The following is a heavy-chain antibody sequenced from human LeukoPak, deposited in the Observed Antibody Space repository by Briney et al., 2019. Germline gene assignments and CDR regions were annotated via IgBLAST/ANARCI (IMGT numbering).Heavy chain of an antibody. Sequence: PGGSLRLSCAASGFTFNSYAMQWDRHAPGKGLEYISGIDSVGDSTYYANSVKGRFSISRDNSRNTVYLQMDSLKAEDMAVYYCARADCSSSSCYTVSYWGQGTLVTVSS. V-gene: IGHV3-64*01. CDR3: ARADCSSSSCYTVSY. D-gene: IGHD2-2*01. J-gene: IGHJ4*02. CDR2: IDSVGDST. CDR1: GFTFNSYA.